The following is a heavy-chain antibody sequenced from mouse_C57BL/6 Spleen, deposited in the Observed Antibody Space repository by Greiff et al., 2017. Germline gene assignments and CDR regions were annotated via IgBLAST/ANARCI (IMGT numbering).Heavy chain of an antibody. CDR2: IYPRSGNT. CDR1: GYTFTSYG. D-gene: IGHD3-1*01. J-gene: IGHJ3*01. Sequence: VQLQQSGAELARPGASVKLSCTASGYTFTSYGISWVKQRTGQGLEWIGEIYPRSGNTYYTEKFKGKATLTADKSSSTAYMQLSGLTSEDSAVYYCASGSGPWFAYWGQGTLVTVSA. V-gene: IGHV1-81*01. CDR3: ASGSGPWFAY.